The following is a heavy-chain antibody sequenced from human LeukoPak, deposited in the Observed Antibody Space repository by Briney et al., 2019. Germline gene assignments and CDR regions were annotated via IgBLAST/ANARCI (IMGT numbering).Heavy chain of an antibody. CDR2: IYPGDSDT. CDR3: AREEGYCSGTSCAEAFDI. CDR1: GSCFTSYW. Sequence: GESLQISSQGSGSCFTSYWIGWVRPMPGKGLEWMGIIYPGDSDTRYSPSFQGQVTISADKSISTAYLQWSSLKASDTAMYYCAREEGYCSGTSCAEAFDIWGQGTMVTVSS. D-gene: IGHD2-2*01. V-gene: IGHV5-51*01. J-gene: IGHJ3*02.